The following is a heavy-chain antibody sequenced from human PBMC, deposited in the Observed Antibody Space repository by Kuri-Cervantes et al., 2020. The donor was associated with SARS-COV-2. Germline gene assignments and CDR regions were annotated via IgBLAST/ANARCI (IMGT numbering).Heavy chain of an antibody. Sequence: GESLKISCAASGYSFSSFALSWVRQAPGKGLEWVSSISGGGYSTYYADSVKGRFTISRDTSQKTLYLQMNSLRAEDTAVYYCAKAGDIVVVPAAYFDYWGQGTLVTVSS. V-gene: IGHV3-23*01. CDR1: GYSFSSFA. CDR3: AKAGDIVVVPAAYFDY. J-gene: IGHJ4*02. CDR2: ISGGGYST. D-gene: IGHD2-2*01.